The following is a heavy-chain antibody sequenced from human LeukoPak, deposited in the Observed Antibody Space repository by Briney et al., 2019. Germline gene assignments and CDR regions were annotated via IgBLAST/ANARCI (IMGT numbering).Heavy chain of an antibody. D-gene: IGHD3-22*01. CDR1: GGSISSYY. J-gene: IGHJ6*03. CDR3: ARDRYDSSGYHLHMDV. Sequence: PSETLSPTCTVSGGSISSYYWSWIRQPAGKGLEWIGRIYTSGSTNYNPSLKSRVTMSVDTSKNQFSLKLSSVTAADTAVYYCARDRYDSSGYHLHMDVWGKGTTVTVSS. CDR2: IYTSGST. V-gene: IGHV4-4*07.